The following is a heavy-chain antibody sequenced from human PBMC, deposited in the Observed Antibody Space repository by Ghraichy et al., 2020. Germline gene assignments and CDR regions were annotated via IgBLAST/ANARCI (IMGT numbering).Heavy chain of an antibody. CDR1: GFTFSSYA. Sequence: GESLNISCAASGFTFSSYAMHWVRQAPGKGLEWVAVISYDGRNKYDADSVKGRFTISRDNSKNTLYLQMNSLRAEDTAVYYCARAGEGVHFFYWGQGTLVTVSS. CDR3: ARAGEGVHFFY. J-gene: IGHJ4*02. D-gene: IGHD1-1*01. CDR2: ISYDGRNK. V-gene: IGHV3-30*04.